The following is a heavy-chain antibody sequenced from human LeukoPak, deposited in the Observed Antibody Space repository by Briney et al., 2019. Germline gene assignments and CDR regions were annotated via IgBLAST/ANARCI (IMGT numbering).Heavy chain of an antibody. V-gene: IGHV4-39*01. Sequence: SETLSLTCTLSGGSITNTKYYWGWIRQPPGKGLEWIGSIYYTGSTYYNPSLKSRVTISEDTSRNRFSLMLSSVTAADTAIYYCARQVSDYYYHYMDVWGEGTTVIVSS. CDR3: ARQVSDYYYHYMDV. CDR1: GGSITNTKYY. J-gene: IGHJ6*03. CDR2: IYYTGST.